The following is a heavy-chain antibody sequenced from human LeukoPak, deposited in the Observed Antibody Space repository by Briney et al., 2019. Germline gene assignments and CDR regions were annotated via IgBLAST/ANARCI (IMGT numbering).Heavy chain of an antibody. CDR2: INPSGGST. V-gene: IGHV1-46*01. CDR1: GGTFSSYA. Sequence: ASVKVSCKASGGTFSSYAISWVRQAPGQGLEWMGIINPSGGSTSYAQKFQGRVTMTRDTSTSTVYMELSSLRSEDTAVYYCVVVVTAIGAFDYWGQGTLVTVSS. CDR3: VVVVTAIGAFDY. D-gene: IGHD2-21*02. J-gene: IGHJ4*02.